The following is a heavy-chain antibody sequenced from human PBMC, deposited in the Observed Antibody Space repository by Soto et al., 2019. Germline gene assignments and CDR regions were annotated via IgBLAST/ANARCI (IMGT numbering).Heavy chain of an antibody. Sequence: SETLSLTCTVSLGSISTYYWSWVRQPPGKGLQWMGYVYYTGSTNYNPSLNSRVTISVDTSRNQFSLQLSSVTAADTAVYYCARDSGSMGPSYYYMDFWGKATTVTVSS. CDR2: VYYTGST. CDR3: ARDSGSMGPSYYYMDF. D-gene: IGHD3-10*01. CDR1: LGSISTYY. V-gene: IGHV4-59*01. J-gene: IGHJ6*03.